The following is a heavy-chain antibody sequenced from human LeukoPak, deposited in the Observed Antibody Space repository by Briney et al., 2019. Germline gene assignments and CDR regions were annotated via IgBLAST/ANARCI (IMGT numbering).Heavy chain of an antibody. J-gene: IGHJ4*02. V-gene: IGHV1-18*01. CDR2: ISPYNGDT. CDR3: ARNRRYYSDGIGYYTFDY. CDR1: GYTFTNHG. Sequence: ASVKVSCKASGYTFTNHGLSWLRQAPGQGLEWMGWISPYNGDTNYAQKFQARVTMSTDTSTSTTYMEVRSLISDDTAVYYCARNRRYYSDGIGYYTFDYWGQGSLVAVSS. D-gene: IGHD3-22*01.